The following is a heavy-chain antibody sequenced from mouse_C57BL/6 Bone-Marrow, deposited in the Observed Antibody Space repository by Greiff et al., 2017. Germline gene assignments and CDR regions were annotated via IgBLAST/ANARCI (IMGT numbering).Heavy chain of an antibody. Sequence: VQLQQPDAELVKPGASVKISCKASGYTFTDHTIHWMKQRPEQGLEWIGYIYPSYGSTKYNEKFKGKATLTVDKSSSTAYMQLNSLTSEDSAVYFCARPSSNYGIDYWGQGTTLTVSS. CDR1: GYTFTDHT. CDR2: IYPSYGST. D-gene: IGHD2-5*01. CDR3: ARPSSNYGIDY. J-gene: IGHJ2*01. V-gene: IGHV1-78*01.